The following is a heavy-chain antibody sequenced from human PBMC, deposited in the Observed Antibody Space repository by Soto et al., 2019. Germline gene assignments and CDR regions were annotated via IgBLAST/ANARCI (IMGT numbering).Heavy chain of an antibody. D-gene: IGHD3-3*02. V-gene: IGHV6-1*01. Sequence: SQTLSLTCAISWGSVSSNTATRNWVRQSPSRGLEWLGRTYYRSNWNFDYALSVKSRITINPDTSKNQFSLQLNSLTPEDTAVYYCAGELDIHHGLGYWGPGTSVTV. J-gene: IGHJ4*02. CDR2: TYYRSNWNF. CDR3: AGELDIHHGLGY. CDR1: WGSVSSNTAT.